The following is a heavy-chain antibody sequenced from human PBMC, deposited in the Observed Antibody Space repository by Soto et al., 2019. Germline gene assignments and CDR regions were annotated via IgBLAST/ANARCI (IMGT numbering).Heavy chain of an antibody. CDR1: GDNFTAYY. J-gene: IGHJ6*02. CDR3: ARADLSCSSPPFYSSFSGMDV. CDR2: INPDRGAT. V-gene: IGHV1-2*02. Sequence: AAVKSSCKESGDNFTAYYIHWMGQATGEGGEGMRWINPDRGATNYPQTSQGRLTLTCHTSITTAYMELSSLTSDHTALYYCARADLSCSSPPFYSSFSGMDVWGQGTTVTVSS. D-gene: IGHD3-10*02.